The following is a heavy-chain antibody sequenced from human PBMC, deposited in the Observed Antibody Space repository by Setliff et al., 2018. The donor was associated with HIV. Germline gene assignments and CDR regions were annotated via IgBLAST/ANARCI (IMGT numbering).Heavy chain of an antibody. V-gene: IGHV4-59*08. CDR2: AHHSGVT. D-gene: IGHD1-1*01. CDR3: ARWGEPTIQAFDV. CDR1: GASIKDYY. J-gene: IGHJ3*01. Sequence: SETLSLTCTVSGASIKDYYWNWIRQPPGKGLEWIGFAHHSGVTSYNLSLHSRVIIAVDTSRNQFSLRVNSITAADTALYYCARWGEPTIQAFDVWGLGTMVTVSS.